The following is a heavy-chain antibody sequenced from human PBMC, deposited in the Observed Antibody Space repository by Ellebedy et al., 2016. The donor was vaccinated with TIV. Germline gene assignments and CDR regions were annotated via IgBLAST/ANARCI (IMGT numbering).Heavy chain of an antibody. J-gene: IGHJ3*02. CDR2: IYAGGAT. V-gene: IGHV3-66*01. CDR3: ARARDSRAALDI. CDR1: TFSVSTNY. D-gene: IGHD2-21*01. Sequence: GESLKISCEASTFSVSTNYMSWVRQAPGKGLEWVSVIYAGGATYYADSVEGRFTISRANSKNTVHLQMNTLKIEDTAIYYCARARDSRAALDIWGQGTMVTVSS.